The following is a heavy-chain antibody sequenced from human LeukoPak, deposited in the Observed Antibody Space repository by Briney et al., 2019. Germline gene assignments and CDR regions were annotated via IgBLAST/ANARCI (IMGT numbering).Heavy chain of an antibody. D-gene: IGHD1-14*01. V-gene: IGHV4-59*11. Sequence: SEPLSLTCSVSGDSLTGHYLTWIRQPPGNGLEWIGYISHIGSTNYNPSLKRRVTISVDTSKNQFSLKLTSVTAADTALYYCARDRISINALDMWGQGKMVTVSS. CDR3: ARDRISINALDM. CDR2: ISHIGST. CDR1: GDSLTGHY. J-gene: IGHJ3*02.